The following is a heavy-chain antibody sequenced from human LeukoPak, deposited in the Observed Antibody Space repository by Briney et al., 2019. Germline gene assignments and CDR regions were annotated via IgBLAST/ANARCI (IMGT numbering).Heavy chain of an antibody. J-gene: IGHJ5*02. CDR3: ARGLYSSSSSYWFDP. CDR1: GGFIFSYY. V-gene: IGHV4-59*01. CDR2: IDSSGST. D-gene: IGHD6-6*01. Sequence: SETLSLTCTVSGGFIFSYYWSWIRQPPGKGLEWIGYIDSSGSTNYNPSLKSRVTISVDTSENQFSLKLSSVTAADTAVYYCARGLYSSSSSYWFDPWGQGILVAVSS.